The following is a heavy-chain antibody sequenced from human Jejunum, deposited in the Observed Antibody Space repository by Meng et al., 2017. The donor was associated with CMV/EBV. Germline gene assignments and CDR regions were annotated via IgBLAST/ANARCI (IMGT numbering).Heavy chain of an antibody. J-gene: IGHJ4*02. CDR1: GDPISSGSHS. CDR3: ARDLTNKWFYY. V-gene: IGHV4-39*07. D-gene: IGHD1-26*01. Sequence: QMQRQELGPGLVKPAGPLSLTCTASGDPISSGSHSWAWFRQPPGKRLEWIGSMYFSGIADYNPSLKSRVTISLHATQKQFSLRLTSVTAADSAVYFCARDLTNKWFYYWGQGTLVTVSS. CDR2: MYFSGIA.